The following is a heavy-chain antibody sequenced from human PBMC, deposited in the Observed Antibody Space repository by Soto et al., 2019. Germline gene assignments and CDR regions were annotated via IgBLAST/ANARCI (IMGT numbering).Heavy chain of an antibody. CDR3: ARLRSNYLLGYHYYGMDV. CDR1: GGSISSSSYY. J-gene: IGHJ6*02. Sequence: KPSETLSLTCTVSGGSISSSSYYWGWIRQPPGKGLEWIGSIYYSGSTYYNPSLKSRVTISVDTSKNQFSLKLSSVTAADTAVYYCARLRSNYLLGYHYYGMDVWGQGTTVTVSS. D-gene: IGHD4-4*01. V-gene: IGHV4-39*01. CDR2: IYYSGST.